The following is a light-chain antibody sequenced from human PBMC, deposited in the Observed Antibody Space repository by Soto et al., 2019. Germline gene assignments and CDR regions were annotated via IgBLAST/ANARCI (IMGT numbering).Light chain of an antibody. Sequence: QSVLTQPPSVSGAPGQRVTISCTVSSSNIGAGYDVHWYQQLPGTAPKLLIYGNSNRPSGVPDRFSGSKSGTSAYLAITGLKAEDEADYYCQSYDSSLSGVVFGGGTKVTVL. J-gene: IGLJ2*01. CDR1: SSNIGAGYD. CDR2: GNS. V-gene: IGLV1-40*01. CDR3: QSYDSSLSGVV.